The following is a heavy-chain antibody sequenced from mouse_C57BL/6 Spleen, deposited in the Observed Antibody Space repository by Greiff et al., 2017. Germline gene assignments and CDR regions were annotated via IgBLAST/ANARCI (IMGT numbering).Heavy chain of an antibody. CDR2: ISRGGDYI. CDR1: GFTFSSYA. CDR3: TSDYSNDAHWYFDV. V-gene: IGHV5-9-1*02. J-gene: IGHJ1*03. Sequence: EVKLMDSGAGLVKPGGSLKLSCAASGFTFSSYAMSWVRQTPEQRLEWVAYISRGGDYISYADTVKGRFTLSRDNARNTLYLQMSSLTSEDTAMDDCTSDYSNDAHWYFDVWGTGTTVTVSS. D-gene: IGHD2-12*01.